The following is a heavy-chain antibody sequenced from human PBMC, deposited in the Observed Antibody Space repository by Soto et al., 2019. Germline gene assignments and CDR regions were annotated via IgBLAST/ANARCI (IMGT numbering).Heavy chain of an antibody. D-gene: IGHD2-15*01. CDR2: ISAYNGNT. V-gene: IGHV1-18*01. Sequence: QVQRVQSGAEVKKPGASVKVSCKASGYTFTSYGISWVRQAPGQGLEWMGWISAYNGNTNYAQKLQGRVTMTTDTSTSTAYMELRSLRSDDTAVYYCARAGIVVVVAAMTYYYYYGMDVWCQGTTVTVSS. CDR3: ARAGIVVVVAAMTYYYYYGMDV. J-gene: IGHJ6*02. CDR1: GYTFTSYG.